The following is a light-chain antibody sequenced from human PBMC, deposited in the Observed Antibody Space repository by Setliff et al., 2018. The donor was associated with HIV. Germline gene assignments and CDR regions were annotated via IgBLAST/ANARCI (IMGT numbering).Light chain of an antibody. V-gene: IGLV2-18*02. CDR2: EDT. CDR3: SSYTSSNTWV. CDR1: SSDVGSYNR. J-gene: IGLJ3*02. Sequence: QSVLTQPPSVSGSPGQSVTISCTGTSSDVGSYNRASWYQQPPGTAPKLIIYEDTYRPSGVPDRFSGSKSGNTASLTISGLQAEDEGDYYCSSYTSSNTWVFGGGTKVTVL.